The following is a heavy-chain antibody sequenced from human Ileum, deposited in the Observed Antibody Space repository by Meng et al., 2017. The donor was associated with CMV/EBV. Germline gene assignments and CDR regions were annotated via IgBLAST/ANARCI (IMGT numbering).Heavy chain of an antibody. CDR1: GFIFSSHC. CDR3: ARARITMVRGLVGGYFDL. CDR2: IKQEGSEN. Sequence: GGSLRLSCVASGFIFSSHCMSWVRQAPGKGLEWVADIKQEGSENYYVDSVKGRFTISRDNAKNSLDLQMSSLRVEDTAVYYCARARITMVRGLVGGYFDLWGQGTLVTVSS. V-gene: IGHV3-7*01. D-gene: IGHD3-10*01. J-gene: IGHJ4*02.